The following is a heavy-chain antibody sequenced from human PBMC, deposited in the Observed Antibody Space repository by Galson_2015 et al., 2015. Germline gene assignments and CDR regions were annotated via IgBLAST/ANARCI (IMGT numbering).Heavy chain of an antibody. J-gene: IGHJ3*02. D-gene: IGHD7-27*01. CDR3: ARGELGDDAFDI. CDR1: GFTFSSYG. CDR2: IWYDGSNK. Sequence: SLRLSCAASGFTFSSYGMHWVRQAPGKGLEWVAVIWYDGSNKYYADSVKGRFTISRDNSKNTLYLQMNSLRAEDTAVYYCARGELGDDAFDIWGQGTMVTVSS. V-gene: IGHV3-33*01.